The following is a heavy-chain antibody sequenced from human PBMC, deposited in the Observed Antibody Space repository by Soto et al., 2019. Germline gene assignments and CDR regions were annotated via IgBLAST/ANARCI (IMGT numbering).Heavy chain of an antibody. D-gene: IGHD5-12*01. CDR1: GGSISSYY. J-gene: IGHJ4*02. CDR3: ARTKKMATIFDY. CDR2: IYYSGST. Sequence: SETLSLTCTVSGGSISSYYWSWIPQPPGKGLEWIGYIYYSGSTNYNPSLKSRVTISVDTSKNQFSLKLSSVTAADTAVYYCARTKKMATIFDYWGQGILVTVSS. V-gene: IGHV4-59*01.